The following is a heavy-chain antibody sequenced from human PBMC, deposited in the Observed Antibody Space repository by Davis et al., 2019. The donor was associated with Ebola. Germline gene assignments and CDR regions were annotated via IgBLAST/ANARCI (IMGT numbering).Heavy chain of an antibody. CDR2: ISGSGGST. CDR3: AKDMTVVVVAAAFFDY. V-gene: IGHV3-23*01. CDR1: GFTFSSYA. Sequence: GESLKISCAASGFTFSSYAMSWVRQAPGKGLEWVSAISGSGGSTYYADSVKGRFTISRDNSKNTLYLQMNSLRAEDTAVYYCAKDMTVVVVAAAFFDYWGQGTLVTVSS. J-gene: IGHJ4*02. D-gene: IGHD2-15*01.